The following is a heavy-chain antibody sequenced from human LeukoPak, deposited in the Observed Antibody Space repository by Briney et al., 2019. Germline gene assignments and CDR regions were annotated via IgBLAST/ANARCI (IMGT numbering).Heavy chain of an antibody. CDR2: ISGSGGST. Sequence: LSGGSLRLSCAASGFTFSNYAMSWVRQAPGKGLEWVSAISGSGGSTYYADSVKGRFTISRDNSKNTLYLQMNSLRAEDTAVYYCATPDSYDYVWGSYRRQTPDAFDIWGQGTMVTVSS. V-gene: IGHV3-23*01. CDR1: GFTFSNYA. J-gene: IGHJ3*02. CDR3: ATPDSYDYVWGSYRRQTPDAFDI. D-gene: IGHD3-16*02.